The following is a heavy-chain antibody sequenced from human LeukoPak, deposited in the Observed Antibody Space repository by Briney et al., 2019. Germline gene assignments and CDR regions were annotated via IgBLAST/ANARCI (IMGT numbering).Heavy chain of an antibody. CDR2: IYYSGST. J-gene: IGHJ4*02. CDR3: ARNYGSGSYYNPTPYYFDY. V-gene: IGHV4-39*07. D-gene: IGHD3-10*01. Sequence: SETLSLTCTVSGGSISSSSYYWGWIRQPPGKGLEWIGSIYYSGSTYYNPSLTSRVTISVDTSNKQFSLKLTSVTAADTAVYYCARNYGSGSYYNPTPYYFDYWGQGTLVTVSS. CDR1: GGSISSSSYY.